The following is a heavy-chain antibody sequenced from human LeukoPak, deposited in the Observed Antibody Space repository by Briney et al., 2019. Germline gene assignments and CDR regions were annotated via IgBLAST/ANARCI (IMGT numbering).Heavy chain of an antibody. J-gene: IGHJ4*02. CDR1: GGTFSSYA. CDR2: IIPILGIA. CDR3: ATAYSGSYYSSDY. D-gene: IGHD1-26*01. Sequence: SVKVSCKASGGTFSSYAISWVRQAPGQGLEWMGRIIPILGIANYAQKFQGRVTITADKSTSTAYMELSSLRSEDTAVYYCATAYSGSYYSSDYWGQGTLVTVSS. V-gene: IGHV1-69*04.